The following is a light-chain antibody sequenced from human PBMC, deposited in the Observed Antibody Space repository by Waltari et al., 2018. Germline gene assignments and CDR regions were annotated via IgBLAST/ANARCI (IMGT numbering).Light chain of an antibody. J-gene: IGKJ2*01. CDR1: QSLVYSDGNTY. Sequence: DVVLTQSPLSLPVTLGPPASISCRSSQSLVYSDGNTYLNWYQQTPGQSPRRLIYKVSSRDSGVPDRFSGSGSGTDFILKISRVEAEDVGVYYCMQGTHWPPVYTFGQGTKLEIK. V-gene: IGKV2-30*01. CDR3: MQGTHWPPVYT. CDR2: KVS.